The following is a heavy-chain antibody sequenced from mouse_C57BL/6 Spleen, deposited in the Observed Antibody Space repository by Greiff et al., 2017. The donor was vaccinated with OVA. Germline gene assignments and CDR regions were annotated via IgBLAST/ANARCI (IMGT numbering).Heavy chain of an antibody. J-gene: IGHJ2*01. D-gene: IGHD1-1*01. CDR2: IYPSDSET. CDR1: GYTFTSYW. V-gene: IGHV1-61*01. CDR3: ARRAHYYGSPYFDY. Sequence: QVQLKQPGAELVRPGSSVKLSCKASGYTFTSYWMDWVKQRPGQGLEWIGNIYPSDSETHYNQKFKDKATLTVDKSSSTAYMQLSSLTSEDSAVYYCARRAHYYGSPYFDYWGQGTTLTVSS.